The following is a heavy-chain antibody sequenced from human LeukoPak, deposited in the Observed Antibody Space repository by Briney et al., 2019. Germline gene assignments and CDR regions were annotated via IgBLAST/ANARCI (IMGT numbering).Heavy chain of an antibody. D-gene: IGHD6-19*01. CDR2: IKGDGSYT. CDR1: GFTFRTYW. J-gene: IGHJ5*02. Sequence: GGSLRLSCTASGFTFRTYWMSWVRQAPGKGLEWVASIKGDGSYTEYVDSVKGRFTISRDNAKNSLYLQMNSLRAEDTAVYYCARDSSGWYQGWFDPWGQGTLVTVSS. V-gene: IGHV3-7*01. CDR3: ARDSSGWYQGWFDP.